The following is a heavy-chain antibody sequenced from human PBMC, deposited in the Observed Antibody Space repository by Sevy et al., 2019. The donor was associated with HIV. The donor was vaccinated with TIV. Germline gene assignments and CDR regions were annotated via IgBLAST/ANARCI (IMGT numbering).Heavy chain of an antibody. CDR2: IKQDGSEK. Sequence: GGSLRLSCAASGFTFSSYWMSWVRQAPGKGLEWVANIKQDGSEKYYVDSVKGRFTISRDNAKNSLYLQMNSLRAEDTAVYYGARDHTRKTYYYYYGMDVWGQGTTVTVSS. D-gene: IGHD2-2*01. CDR1: GFTFSSYW. CDR3: ARDHTRKTYYYYYGMDV. J-gene: IGHJ6*02. V-gene: IGHV3-7*03.